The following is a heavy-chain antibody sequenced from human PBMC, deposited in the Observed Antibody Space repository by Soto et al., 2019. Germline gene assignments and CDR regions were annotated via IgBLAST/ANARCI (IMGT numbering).Heavy chain of an antibody. CDR1: GGSISSGDFF. Sequence: SETLSLTCTVSGGSISSGDFFWSWIRQPPGKVLEWIGYMYCSGSTYYNPSLTSRVTISLDTSDNRFSLKLSAVTAADTAVYYCARAGGVLSNWFDPWGQGTLVTVSS. CDR3: ARAGGVLSNWFDP. J-gene: IGHJ5*02. CDR2: MYCSGST. D-gene: IGHD3-10*01. V-gene: IGHV4-30-4*01.